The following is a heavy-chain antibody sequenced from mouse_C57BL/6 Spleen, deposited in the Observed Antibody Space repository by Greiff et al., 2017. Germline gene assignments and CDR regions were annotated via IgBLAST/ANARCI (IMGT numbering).Heavy chain of an antibody. CDR3: ARDDYDDAMDY. CDR2: ISSRSSTY. CDR1: GFTFSDYG. D-gene: IGHD2-4*01. Sequence: EVQGVESGGGLVKPGGSLKLSCAASGFTFSDYGMHWVRQAPEKGLEWVAYISSRSSTYYYADTVKVRFSITRGNAKNTLVLQMTSLRSEDTAMYYCARDDYDDAMDYWGQGTSVTVSS. J-gene: IGHJ4*01. V-gene: IGHV5-17*01.